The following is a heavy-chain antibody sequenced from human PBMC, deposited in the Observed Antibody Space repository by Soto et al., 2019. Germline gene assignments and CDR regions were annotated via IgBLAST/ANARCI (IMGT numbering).Heavy chain of an antibody. Sequence: QVQLVQSGAEVKKPGSSVKVSCKASGGTFSSYAISWVQQAPGQGLEWMGGIIPIFGTANYAQKFQGRVTITADESTSTAYTELSSLRSEYTAVYYCAHATEGYGSTRFDYWGQGTLVTVSS. D-gene: IGHD5-18*01. CDR2: IIPIFGTA. J-gene: IGHJ4*02. V-gene: IGHV1-69*01. CDR3: AHATEGYGSTRFDY. CDR1: GGTFSSYA.